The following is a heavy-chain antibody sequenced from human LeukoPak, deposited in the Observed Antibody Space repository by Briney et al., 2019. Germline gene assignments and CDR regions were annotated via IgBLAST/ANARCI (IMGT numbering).Heavy chain of an antibody. CDR2: INHSGST. J-gene: IGHJ4*02. CDR3: ARVRVEAWFLFGRQAAPAYFDY. Sequence: PSETLSLTCAVHGGSFSGYYWSWIRQPPGKGLEWIGEINHSGSTNYNPSLKSRVTISVDTSKNQFSLKLSSVTAADTAVYYCARVRVEAWFLFGRQAAPAYFDYWGQGTLVTVSS. V-gene: IGHV4-34*01. D-gene: IGHD3-16*01. CDR1: GGSFSGYY.